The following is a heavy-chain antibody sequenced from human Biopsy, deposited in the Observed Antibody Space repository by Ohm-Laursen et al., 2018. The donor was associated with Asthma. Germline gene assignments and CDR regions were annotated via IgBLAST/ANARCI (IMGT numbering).Heavy chain of an antibody. CDR3: ARKAGSCISRTCYSLDF. V-gene: IGHV1-69*13. CDR2: INSVFGTT. J-gene: IGHJ4*02. D-gene: IGHD2-2*01. CDR1: GGTFNTYI. Sequence: SVKVSCKSLGGTFNTYIIGWVRQAPGQGLDWMGGINSVFGTTTYPQKFQDRVTITADDSTSTVYMELSSLRSEDTAVYYCARKAGSCISRTCYSLDFWGQGTLVTVSS.